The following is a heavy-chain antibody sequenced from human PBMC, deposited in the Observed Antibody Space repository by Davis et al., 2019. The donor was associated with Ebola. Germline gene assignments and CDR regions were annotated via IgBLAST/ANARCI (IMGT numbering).Heavy chain of an antibody. J-gene: IGHJ6*02. Sequence: MPSETLSLTCAVYGGSFSGYYWSWIRQPPGKGLEWIGEINHSGSTNYNPSLKSRVTISVDKSKNQFSLKLSSVTAADTAVYYCARYLYYYGSGSFGPSYYYYGMDVWGQGTTVTVSS. CDR1: GGSFSGYY. CDR3: ARYLYYYGSGSFGPSYYYYGMDV. D-gene: IGHD3-10*01. V-gene: IGHV4-34*01. CDR2: INHSGST.